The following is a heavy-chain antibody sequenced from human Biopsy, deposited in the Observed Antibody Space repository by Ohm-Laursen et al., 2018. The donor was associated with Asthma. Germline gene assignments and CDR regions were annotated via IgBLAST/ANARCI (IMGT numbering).Heavy chain of an antibody. CDR1: GGTFNTYV. D-gene: IGHD2-2*01. Sequence: SVKVSCKSLGGTFNTYVIGWARQAPGQGLEWMGGIISVFGTTTYPQKFQDRVTITADDSTSTVYMELSSLRSEDTAVYYCARKAGSCISRTCYSLDFWGQGTLVTVSS. CDR2: IISVFGTT. V-gene: IGHV1-69*13. J-gene: IGHJ4*02. CDR3: ARKAGSCISRTCYSLDF.